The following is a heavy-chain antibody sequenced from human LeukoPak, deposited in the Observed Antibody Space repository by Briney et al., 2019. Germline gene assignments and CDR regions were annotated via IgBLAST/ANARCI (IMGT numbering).Heavy chain of an antibody. V-gene: IGHV4-61*02. J-gene: IGHJ5*02. CDR3: ARDSGTTGEVKFDL. CDR1: GGSISSSSYY. CDR2: IYTSGTI. D-gene: IGHD3-10*01. Sequence: PSETLSLTCTVSGGSISSSSYYWSWIRRPAGTALEWIGRIYTSGTITYNPSLKSRVTMSVDTSKNQFSLKLSSVTAADTAVYYCARDSGTTGEVKFDLWGQGTLVTVSS.